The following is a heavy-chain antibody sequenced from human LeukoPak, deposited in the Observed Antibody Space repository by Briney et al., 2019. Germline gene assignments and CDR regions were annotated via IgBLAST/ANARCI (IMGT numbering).Heavy chain of an antibody. D-gene: IGHD3-10*01. J-gene: IGHJ4*02. V-gene: IGHV1-2*02. Sequence: GASVKVSCKASGYTFTGYYMHWVRPAPGQGLEWMGWINPNSGGTNYAQKFQGRVTMTRDTSISTAYMELSRLRSDDTAVYYCARGPKYGSGSYPFDYWGQGTLVTVSS. CDR2: INPNSGGT. CDR3: ARGPKYGSGSYPFDY. CDR1: GYTFTGYY.